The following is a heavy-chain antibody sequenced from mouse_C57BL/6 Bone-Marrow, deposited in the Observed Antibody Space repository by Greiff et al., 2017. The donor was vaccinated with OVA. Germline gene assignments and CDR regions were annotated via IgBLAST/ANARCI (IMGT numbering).Heavy chain of an antibody. J-gene: IGHJ3*01. CDR2: IDPSDSYT. CDR3: AVYGNYRAWFAY. V-gene: IGHV1-69*01. D-gene: IGHD2-1*01. Sequence: QVQLQQPGAELVMPGASVKLSCKASGYTFTSYWMHWVKQRPGQGLEWIGEIDPSDSYTNYNQKFKGKSTLTVDKSSSTAYMQLSSLTSEDSAVDYGAVYGNYRAWFAYWGQGTLVTVSA. CDR1: GYTFTSYW.